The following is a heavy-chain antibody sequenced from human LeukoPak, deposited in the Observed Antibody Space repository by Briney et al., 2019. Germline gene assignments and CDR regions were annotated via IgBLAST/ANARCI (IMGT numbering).Heavy chain of an antibody. V-gene: IGHV4-59*01. J-gene: IGHJ3*02. CDR3: ARDETTDDAFDI. CDR1: GGSISSYY. Sequence: SETLSLTCTVSGGSISSYYWSWIRQPPGKGLEWIGYIYYSGSTNYNPSLKSRVTISVDTSKNQFSLKLSSVTAADTAVYYCARDETTDDAFDIWGQGTMVTVSS. D-gene: IGHD4-11*01. CDR2: IYYSGST.